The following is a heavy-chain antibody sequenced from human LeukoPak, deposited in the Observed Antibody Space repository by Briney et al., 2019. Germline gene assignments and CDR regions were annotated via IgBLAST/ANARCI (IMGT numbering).Heavy chain of an antibody. V-gene: IGHV3-23*01. J-gene: IGHJ5*02. CDR2: ISGSGGST. CDR1: GFTFSDYY. CDR3: AKSLRRIAVAGNWFDP. D-gene: IGHD6-19*01. Sequence: SGGSLRLSCAASGFTFSDYYMSWIRQAPGKGLEWVSAISGSGGSTYYADSVKGRFTISRDNSKNTLYLQMNSLRAEDTAVYYCAKSLRRIAVAGNWFDPWGQGTLVTVSS.